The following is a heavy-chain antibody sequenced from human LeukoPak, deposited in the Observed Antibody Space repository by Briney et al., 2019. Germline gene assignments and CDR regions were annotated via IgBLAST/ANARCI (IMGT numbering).Heavy chain of an antibody. D-gene: IGHD6-13*01. CDR2: ISGSGGST. Sequence: PGGSLRFSCAASGFTFSSYAMSWVRQAPGKGLEWVSAISGSGGSTYYADSVKGRFTISRDNSKNTLCLQMNSLRAEDTAVYYCAKVGGIAAATSAVDYWGQGTLVTVSS. V-gene: IGHV3-23*01. J-gene: IGHJ4*02. CDR3: AKVGGIAAATSAVDY. CDR1: GFTFSSYA.